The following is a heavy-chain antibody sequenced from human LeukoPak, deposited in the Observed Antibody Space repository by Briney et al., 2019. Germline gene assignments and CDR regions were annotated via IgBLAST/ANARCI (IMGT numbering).Heavy chain of an antibody. CDR3: ARDGRWINYYDGSSPL. CDR1: GFTFSSYS. CDR2: ISYSGRTI. Sequence: GSLRLSCAASGFTFSSYSMNWVRQAPGKGLEWLSYISYSGRTIYYADSVKGRFTISRDNAKNSLYLQMNSLRAEDTAVYYCARDGRWINYYDGSSPLWGQGTLVTVSS. J-gene: IGHJ4*02. D-gene: IGHD3-22*01. V-gene: IGHV3-48*04.